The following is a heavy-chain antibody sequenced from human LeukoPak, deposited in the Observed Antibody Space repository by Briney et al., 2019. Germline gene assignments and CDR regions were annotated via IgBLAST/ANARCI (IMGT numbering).Heavy chain of an antibody. D-gene: IGHD2-15*01. Sequence: GGSLRLSCAASGFTFSDYAMHWVRQAPGKGLEWVAIISYDGSSKYYADSVKGRFTISRDNSKNTLYLQMNSLRAEDTAVYYCARDSYCSGGSCYSYNWFDPWGQGTLVTVSS. J-gene: IGHJ5*02. V-gene: IGHV3-30*04. CDR2: ISYDGSSK. CDR3: ARDSYCSGGSCYSYNWFDP. CDR1: GFTFSDYA.